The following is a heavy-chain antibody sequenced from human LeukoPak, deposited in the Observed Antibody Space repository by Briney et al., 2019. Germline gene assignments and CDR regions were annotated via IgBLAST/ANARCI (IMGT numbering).Heavy chain of an antibody. V-gene: IGHV3-30*02. CDR2: IRYDGSNK. CDR1: GFTFSSYG. Sequence: GGSRRFSCAASGFTFSSYGMHWVRQSPGKGLEWVAFIRYDGSNKYYADSVKGRFTISRDNSKNTLYLQMNSLRAEDTAVYYCANPTTRAADYWGQGTLVTVSS. CDR3: ANPTTRAADY. J-gene: IGHJ4*02. D-gene: IGHD6-25*01.